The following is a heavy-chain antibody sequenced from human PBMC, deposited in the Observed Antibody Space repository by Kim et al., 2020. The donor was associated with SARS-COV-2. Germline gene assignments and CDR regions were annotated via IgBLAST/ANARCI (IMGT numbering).Heavy chain of an antibody. V-gene: IGHV3-23*01. CDR2: ISASGDRT. Sequence: GGSLRLSCAASGFTFNSYAMSWVRQAPGKGLEWVSAISASGDRTYYVDSVKGRFTISRDNSKNTVYLQMKSLRGEETAVYYCVQSPNIEMAGKGGYYYG. CDR3: VQSPNIEMAGKGGYYYG. CDR1: GFTFNSYA. D-gene: IGHD6-19*01. J-gene: IGHJ6*01.